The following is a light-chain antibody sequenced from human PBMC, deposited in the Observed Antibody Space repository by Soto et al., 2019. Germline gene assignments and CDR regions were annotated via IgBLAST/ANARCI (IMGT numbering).Light chain of an antibody. CDR1: SSDVGAYES. V-gene: IGLV2-14*01. Sequence: QSALTQPASVSGSPGQSIAISCTGTSSDVGAYESVSWYQQYPGRAPKLMIYEVSNRPSGVSNRFSGSKSGNTASLTISGLQAEDEADYHCSSYTSSSTYVFGTGTKVTVL. J-gene: IGLJ1*01. CDR3: SSYTSSSTYV. CDR2: EVS.